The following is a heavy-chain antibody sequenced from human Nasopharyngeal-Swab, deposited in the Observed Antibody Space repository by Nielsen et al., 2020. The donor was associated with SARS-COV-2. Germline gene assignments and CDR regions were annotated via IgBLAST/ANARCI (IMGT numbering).Heavy chain of an antibody. Sequence: WIRQPPGKGLVWVSRINSDGSSTSYADSVKGRFIISRDNAKNTLYLQMNSLRAEDTAVYYCARARITMRGIDAFDIWGQGTMVTVSS. V-gene: IGHV3-74*01. D-gene: IGHD3-22*01. J-gene: IGHJ3*02. CDR2: INSDGSST. CDR3: ARARITMRGIDAFDI.